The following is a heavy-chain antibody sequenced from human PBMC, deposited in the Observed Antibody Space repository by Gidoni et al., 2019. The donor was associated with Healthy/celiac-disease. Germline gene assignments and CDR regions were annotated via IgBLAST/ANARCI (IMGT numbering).Heavy chain of an antibody. CDR1: GFTVSSNY. J-gene: IGHJ4*02. V-gene: IGHV3-66*01. Sequence: EVQLVESGGGLVQPGGSLRLSCAASGFTVSSNYMSWVRQAPGKGLEWVSVIYSGGSTYYADSVKGRFTISRDNSKNTLYLQMNSLRAEDTAVYYCARGDYYDSSGYYYVPFDYWGQGTLVTVSS. D-gene: IGHD3-22*01. CDR3: ARGDYYDSSGYYYVPFDY. CDR2: IYSGGST.